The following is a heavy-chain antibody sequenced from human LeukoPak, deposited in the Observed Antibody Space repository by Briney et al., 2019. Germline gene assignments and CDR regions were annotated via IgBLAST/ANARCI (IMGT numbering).Heavy chain of an antibody. CDR3: ARDQSVRLLQTSSTYFKHVFAI. CDR1: GYTFTNYG. J-gene: IGHJ6*02. Sequence: ASVKVSCKTSGYTFTNYGISWVRQAPGLGLEWMGWISAYNGNTNYAQKVQGRVTMTTDTSTSTAYMELRSLRFDDTAVYYCARDQSVRLLQTSSTYFKHVFAIWGQGTTVTVSS. D-gene: IGHD6-13*01. V-gene: IGHV1-18*01. CDR2: ISAYNGNT.